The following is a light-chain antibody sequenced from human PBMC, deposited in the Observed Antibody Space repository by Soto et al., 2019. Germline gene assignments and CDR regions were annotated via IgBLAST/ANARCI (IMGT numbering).Light chain of an antibody. J-gene: IGLJ2*01. CDR1: SSDLGGYNL. V-gene: IGLV2-23*02. CDR3: CSYAGSRSYV. CDR2: KVT. Sequence: QSALSQPASVSGSPGQSITLSCTGTSSDLGGYNLVSWYQQHPGKAPKLIISKVTQRPSGVPSRFSGSRSGTTASLTISGLQAEDEADYYFCSYAGSRSYVFGAGTKLTVL.